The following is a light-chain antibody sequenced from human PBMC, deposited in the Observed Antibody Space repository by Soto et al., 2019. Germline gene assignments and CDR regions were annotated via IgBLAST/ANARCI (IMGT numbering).Light chain of an antibody. J-gene: IGKJ1*01. CDR3: QHYGWTSWT. CDR1: QSVGSNY. V-gene: IGKV3-20*01. Sequence: VLTQSPGTLSLSPGERATLSCRASQSVGSNYLAWYQQKPGQAPRLLIYGASSRATGIPDRFSGSGSGTDFTLSISRLEPEDFAVYYCQHYGWTSWTFGQGTKV. CDR2: GAS.